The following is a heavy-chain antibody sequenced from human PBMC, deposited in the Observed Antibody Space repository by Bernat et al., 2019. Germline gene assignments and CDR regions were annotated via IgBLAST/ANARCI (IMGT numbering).Heavy chain of an antibody. CDR3: ARAKRSGTMALDV. CDR1: GGSISSGGYY. V-gene: IGHV4-31*01. D-gene: IGHD1-7*01. J-gene: IGHJ6*04. Sequence: QVQLQESGPGLVKPSQTLSLTCTVSGGSISSGGYYWSWIRQHPGKGLEWIGYIYYSGSTYYNPSLKSLVTISVDTSKNQFSLKLSSVTAADTAVYYCARAKRSGTMALDVWGKGTTVTVSS. CDR2: IYYSGST.